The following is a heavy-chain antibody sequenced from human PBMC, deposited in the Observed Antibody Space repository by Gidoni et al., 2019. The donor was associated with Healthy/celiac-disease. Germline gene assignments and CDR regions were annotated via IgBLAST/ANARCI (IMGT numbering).Heavy chain of an antibody. Sequence: QVQLQESGPGLVKPSETLSLPCTVSGGSISSSYWSWIRQPPGKGLEWIGYLYYSGSTNYNPSLKSRVTISVDTSKNQFSLKLSSVTAADTAVYYCARVGTMVRGPTYYYYYYMDVWGKGTTVTVSS. V-gene: IGHV4-59*01. D-gene: IGHD3-10*01. CDR2: LYYSGST. CDR1: GGSISSSY. CDR3: ARVGTMVRGPTYYYYYYMDV. J-gene: IGHJ6*03.